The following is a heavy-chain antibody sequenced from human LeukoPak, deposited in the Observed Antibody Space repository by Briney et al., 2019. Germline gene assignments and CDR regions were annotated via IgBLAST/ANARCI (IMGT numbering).Heavy chain of an antibody. J-gene: IGHJ4*02. CDR1: GFTFSSYE. Sequence: PGGSLRLSCAASGFTFSSYEMNWVRQAPGKGLEWVSYISSSGSTIYYADSVKGRFTISRDNAKNSLYLQMNSLRAEDTAVYNCARDGYDYVWGSYRYPLEYWGQGTLVTVSS. CDR2: ISSSGSTI. V-gene: IGHV3-48*03. D-gene: IGHD3-16*02. CDR3: ARDGYDYVWGSYRYPLEY.